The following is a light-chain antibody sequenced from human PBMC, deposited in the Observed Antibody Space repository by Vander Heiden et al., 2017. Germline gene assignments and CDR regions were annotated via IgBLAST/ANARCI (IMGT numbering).Light chain of an antibody. J-gene: IGLJ1*01. CDR1: ISDVCGYNY. V-gene: IGLV2-14*01. Sequence: QSALTQPASVSGSPGQSITISCTGTISDVCGYNYVSWYQQHPAKAHKLMIYEVSKRPSGVSNRFSGSKSVNTASLTISGRQAEDEADYYCSSYTSSSTYVFGTGTKVTVL. CDR2: EVS. CDR3: SSYTSSSTYV.